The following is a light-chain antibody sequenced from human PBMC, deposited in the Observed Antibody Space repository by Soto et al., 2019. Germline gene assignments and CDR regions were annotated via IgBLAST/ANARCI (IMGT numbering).Light chain of an antibody. CDR1: SSNIGSNY. V-gene: IGLV1-47*01. Sequence: QSVLTQPPSASGTPGQRVTISCSGSSSNIGSNYVYWYQQLPGTAPKLLTYTNNQRPSGVPDRFSGSKSGTSASLAISGLRSEDVADYYCAAWDDSLSGVVFGGGTKLTVL. CDR2: TNN. CDR3: AAWDDSLSGVV. J-gene: IGLJ2*01.